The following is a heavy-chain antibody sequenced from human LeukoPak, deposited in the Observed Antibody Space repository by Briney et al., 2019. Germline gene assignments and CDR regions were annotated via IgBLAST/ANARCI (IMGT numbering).Heavy chain of an antibody. CDR2: ISADGGST. V-gene: IGHV3-43*02. CDR3: AKESGKFDY. J-gene: IGHJ4*02. Sequence: GGSLRLSCVASGLNFDDSAMHWVRQSPGKGLEWVSLISADGGSTFSADSVKGRFSISRDNSKNSLYLQMNSLRSEDTAMYYCAKESGKFDYWGQGTLVAVSS. CDR1: GLNFDDSA.